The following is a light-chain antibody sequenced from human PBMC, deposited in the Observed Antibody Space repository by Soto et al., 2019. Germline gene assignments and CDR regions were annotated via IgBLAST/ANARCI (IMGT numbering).Light chain of an antibody. CDR2: GAS. CDR1: QSVSNN. Sequence: EIVMTHSPATLSVSPGERATLSCRASQSVSNNLSWYQQKHGQAPRLLFYGASTRATGIPARFSGSGSGTEFTITISSLQSEDFAVYFCQQYNNWPRWAFGQGTTVDIK. J-gene: IGKJ1*01. CDR3: QQYNNWPRWA. V-gene: IGKV3-15*01.